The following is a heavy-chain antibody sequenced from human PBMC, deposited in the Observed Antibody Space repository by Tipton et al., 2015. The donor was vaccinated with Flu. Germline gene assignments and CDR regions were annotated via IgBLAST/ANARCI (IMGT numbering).Heavy chain of an antibody. J-gene: IGHJ4*02. CDR1: GGSVSSGDYY. CDR3: ARSRMTGFTSGWYIDY. Sequence: TLSLTCTVSGGSVSSGDYYWTWVRQPPGKPLERVGYIYYTGATNFNPSLKSRVPFSVGTPENQFSLTLSSVTAADTAVYYCARSRMTGFTSGWYIDYWAQGALVTVSS. V-gene: IGHV4-61*08. CDR2: IYYTGAT. D-gene: IGHD6-19*01.